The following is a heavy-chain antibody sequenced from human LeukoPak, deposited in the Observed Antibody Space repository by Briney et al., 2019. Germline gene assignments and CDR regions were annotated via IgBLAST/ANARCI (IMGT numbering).Heavy chain of an antibody. D-gene: IGHD4-17*01. CDR1: GGTFSSYA. J-gene: IGHJ6*02. V-gene: IGHV1-69*13. CDR2: IIPIFGTA. CDR3: AHGDSQHYYYYGMDD. Sequence: SVKVSCKASGGTFSSYAISWVRQAPGQGLEWMGGIIPIFGTANYAQKFQGRVTITADESTSTAYMELSSLRSEGTAVYYCAHGDSQHYYYYGMDDWGQGTTVTVSS.